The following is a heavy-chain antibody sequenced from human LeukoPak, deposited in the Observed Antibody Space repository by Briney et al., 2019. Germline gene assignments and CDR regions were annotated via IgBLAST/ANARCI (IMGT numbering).Heavy chain of an antibody. J-gene: IGHJ6*03. CDR3: ARDPYSGTYGNTYYYYMDV. Sequence: GGSLRLSCAASGFTFSSYAMSWVRQAPGKGLEWVSAISGSGGSTYYADSVKGRFTISRDNSKNTLYLQMNGLRVEDTAVYYCARDPYSGTYGNTYYYYMDVWGKGTTVTISS. D-gene: IGHD1-26*01. V-gene: IGHV3-23*01. CDR1: GFTFSSYA. CDR2: ISGSGGST.